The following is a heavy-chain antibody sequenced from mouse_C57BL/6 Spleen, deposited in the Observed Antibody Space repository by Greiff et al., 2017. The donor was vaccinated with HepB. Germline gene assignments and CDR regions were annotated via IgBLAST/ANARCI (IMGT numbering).Heavy chain of an antibody. V-gene: IGHV1-64*01. D-gene: IGHD1-1*01. CDR3: ERDYGSSYGYFDY. J-gene: IGHJ2*01. CDR2: IDPNSGST. CDR1: GYTFTSYW. Sequence: VQLQQPGAELVKPGASVKLSCKASGYTFTSYWMHWVKQRPGQGLEWIGMIDPNSGSTNYNEKFKSKATLTVDKSSSTAYMQLSSLTSEDSAVYYCERDYGSSYGYFDYWGQGTTLTVST.